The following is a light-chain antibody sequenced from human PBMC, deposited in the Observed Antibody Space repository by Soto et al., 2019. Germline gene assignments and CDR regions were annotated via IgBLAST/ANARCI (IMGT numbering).Light chain of an antibody. Sequence: QSALTQPASVSGSPGQSITISCTGTSSDVGGYNYVSWYQQHPGKAPKLMIYDVSNRPSGVSNRFAGSKSGNTASLTISGLQAEDEADYYCSSYTSLSLDVFGTGTKLTVL. CDR2: DVS. CDR1: SSDVGGYNY. CDR3: SSYTSLSLDV. V-gene: IGLV2-14*01. J-gene: IGLJ1*01.